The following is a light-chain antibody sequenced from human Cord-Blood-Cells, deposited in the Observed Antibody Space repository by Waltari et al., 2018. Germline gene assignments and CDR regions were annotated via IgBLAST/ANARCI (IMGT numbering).Light chain of an antibody. Sequence: QSALTQPRSVSGSPGQSVTISCTGTSSAVGGYNYVSWYQQRPGKAPKLVVYDVSKRPSGGPARFSGSKAGNTASLTISGLQAEDEADYYCCSYAGSYTWVFGGGTKLTVL. CDR1: SSAVGGYNY. J-gene: IGLJ3*02. CDR2: DVS. CDR3: CSYAGSYTWV. V-gene: IGLV2-11*01.